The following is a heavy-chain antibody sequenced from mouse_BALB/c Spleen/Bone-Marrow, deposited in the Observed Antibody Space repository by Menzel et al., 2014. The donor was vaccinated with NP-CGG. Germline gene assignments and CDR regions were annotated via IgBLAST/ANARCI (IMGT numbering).Heavy chain of an antibody. Sequence: VTLKVSGAELVKPGASVKLSCTASGFNIKDTYMHWVKQRPEQGLEWIGRIDPANGNTKYDPKFQGKATITADTASTKAYLQLSSRTSEDTAATYCARYSRTTATHYWGQGTLVTVSA. D-gene: IGHD1-2*01. V-gene: IGHV14-3*02. CDR1: GFNIKDTY. CDR2: IDPANGNT. J-gene: IGHJ3*01. CDR3: ARYSRTTATHY.